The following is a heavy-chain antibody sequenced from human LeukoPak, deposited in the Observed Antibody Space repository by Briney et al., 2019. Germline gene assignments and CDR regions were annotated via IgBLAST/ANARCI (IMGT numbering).Heavy chain of an antibody. V-gene: IGHV1-2*02. Sequence: ASVKVSCKASGYTFSAYYVHWVRQAPGQGLEWMGWINPNSGGTNYAQKFQGRVTMTRDTSISTAYMELSRLRSDDTAVYYCARVRSGHTWFDPWGQGTLVTVSS. CDR2: INPNSGGT. CDR1: GYTFSAYY. J-gene: IGHJ5*02. CDR3: ARVRSGHTWFDP. D-gene: IGHD1-14*01.